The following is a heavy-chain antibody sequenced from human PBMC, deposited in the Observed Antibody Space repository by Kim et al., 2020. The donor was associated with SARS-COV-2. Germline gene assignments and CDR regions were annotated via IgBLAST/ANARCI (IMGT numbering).Heavy chain of an antibody. Sequence: SETLSLTCTVSGGSVSSGSYYWSWIRQPPGKGLEWIGYIYYSGSTNYNPSLKSRVTISVDTSKNQFSLKLSSVTAADTAVYYCAGFSHFLRGSNSGARYYFDYWGQGALGTVSS. CDR1: GGSVSSGSYY. CDR2: IYYSGST. V-gene: IGHV4-61*01. J-gene: IGHJ4*02. CDR3: AGFSHFLRGSNSGARYYFDY. D-gene: IGHD1-26*01.